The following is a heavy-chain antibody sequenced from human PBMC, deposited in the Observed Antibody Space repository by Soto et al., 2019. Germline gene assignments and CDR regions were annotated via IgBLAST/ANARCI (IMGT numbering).Heavy chain of an antibody. J-gene: IGHJ5*02. CDR2: ISGSGGST. D-gene: IGHD6-13*01. CDR3: ASDSSSLSEYNWFDH. V-gene: IGHV3-23*01. CDR1: GFTFSSYA. Sequence: EVQLLESGGGLVQPGGSLRLSCAASGFTFSSYAMSWVRQAPGKGLEWVSAISGSGGSTYYADSVKGRFTISRDNSKNTLYLQMNRLRAEDTAVYYCASDSSSLSEYNWFDHWGQGTLVTVSS.